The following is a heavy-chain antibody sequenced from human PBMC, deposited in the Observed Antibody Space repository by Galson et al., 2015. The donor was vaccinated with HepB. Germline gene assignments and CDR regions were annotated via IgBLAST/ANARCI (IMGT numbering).Heavy chain of an antibody. CDR2: IYYSGST. J-gene: IGHJ4*02. CDR3: ASAALTYYYGFGY. CDR1: GGPISSSSYY. V-gene: IGHV4-39*01. D-gene: IGHD3-10*01. Sequence: ETLSLTCTVSGGPISSSSYYWGWIRQPPGKGLEWIGSIYYSGSTYYNPSLKSRVTISVDTSKNQFSLKLSSVTAADTAVYYCASAALTYYYGFGYWGQGTLVTVSS.